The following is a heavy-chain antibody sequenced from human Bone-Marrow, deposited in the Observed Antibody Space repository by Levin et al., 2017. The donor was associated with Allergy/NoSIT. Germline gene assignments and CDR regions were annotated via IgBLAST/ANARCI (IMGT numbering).Heavy chain of an antibody. Sequence: GGSLRLSCKGSGYSFTSYWIGWVRQMPGKGLEWMGIIYPGDSDTRYSPSFQGQVTISADKSISTAYLQWSSLKASDTAMYYCARHGAMTTSSYTWFDPWGQGTLVTVSS. D-gene: IGHD2-2*01. V-gene: IGHV5-51*01. CDR1: GYSFTSYW. CDR3: ARHGAMTTSSYTWFDP. CDR2: IYPGDSDT. J-gene: IGHJ5*02.